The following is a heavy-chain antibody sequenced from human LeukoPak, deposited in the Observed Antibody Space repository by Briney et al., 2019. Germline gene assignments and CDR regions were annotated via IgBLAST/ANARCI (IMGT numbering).Heavy chain of an antibody. Sequence: PSETLSLTCTVSGGSISSSSYYWSWIRQPAGKGLEWIGRIYTSGSINYNPSLKSRVTMSVDTSKNQFSLKLSSVTAADTAVYYCARDSRCSSTSCWDAFDIWGQGTMVTVSS. V-gene: IGHV4-61*02. CDR1: GGSISSSSYY. J-gene: IGHJ3*02. D-gene: IGHD2-2*01. CDR3: ARDSRCSSTSCWDAFDI. CDR2: IYTSGSI.